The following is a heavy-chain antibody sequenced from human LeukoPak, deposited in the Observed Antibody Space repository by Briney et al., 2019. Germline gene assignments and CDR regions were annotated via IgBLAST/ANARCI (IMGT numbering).Heavy chain of an antibody. J-gene: IGHJ5*02. D-gene: IGHD2-2*01. CDR1: GGSISSSSYY. V-gene: IGHV4-39*01. CDR3: ARQGYCTSSSCYRWFDP. Sequence: SETLSLTCTVSGGSISSSSYYWGWIRQPAGKGLEWIGSIYYSGNTYYNPSLKSRVTISVDTSKNQFSLKLSSVTAADTAVYYCARQGYCTSSSCYRWFDPWGQGTLVTVSS. CDR2: IYYSGNT.